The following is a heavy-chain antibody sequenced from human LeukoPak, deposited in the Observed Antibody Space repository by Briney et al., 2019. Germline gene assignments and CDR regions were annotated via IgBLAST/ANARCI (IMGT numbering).Heavy chain of an antibody. Sequence: TGGSLRLSCAASGFSLSNCGLHWVRQGPGKGLEWLAVINYDGSNRYYADSVKGRFTISKDSSENTLYLQMNRLRADDTAIYYCARWGGTRQFYFDYWGQGTLATVSS. V-gene: IGHV3-33*01. CDR2: INYDGSNR. D-gene: IGHD3-16*01. J-gene: IGHJ4*02. CDR1: GFSLSNCG. CDR3: ARWGGTRQFYFDY.